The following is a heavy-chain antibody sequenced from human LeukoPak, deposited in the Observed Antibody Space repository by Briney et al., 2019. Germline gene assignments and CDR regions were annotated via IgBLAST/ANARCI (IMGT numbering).Heavy chain of an antibody. CDR2: IIPILGTA. Sequence: SVKVSCKASGGTFSSYAISWVRQAPGQGLEWMGGIIPILGTANYAQKFQGRVTITTDESTSTAYMELSSLRSEDTAVYYCARDPGIAAAGYSWFDPWGQGTLVTVSS. D-gene: IGHD6-13*01. V-gene: IGHV1-69*05. J-gene: IGHJ5*02. CDR1: GGTFSSYA. CDR3: ARDPGIAAAGYSWFDP.